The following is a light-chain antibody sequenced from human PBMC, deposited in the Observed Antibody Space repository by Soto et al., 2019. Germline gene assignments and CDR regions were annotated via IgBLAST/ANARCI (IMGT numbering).Light chain of an antibody. J-gene: IGKJ2*01. CDR2: GAS. CDR3: QQHVTSPAT. V-gene: IGKV3-20*01. Sequence: EIVLTQSPGTLSLSPGERVTLSCRASQSLSSSYLHWYQQKPGRAPRLLIYGASIRATGIPDRFSGGGSGTDFTLTISRLEAEDFAVYYCQQHVTSPATFGQGTKLEIK. CDR1: QSLSSSY.